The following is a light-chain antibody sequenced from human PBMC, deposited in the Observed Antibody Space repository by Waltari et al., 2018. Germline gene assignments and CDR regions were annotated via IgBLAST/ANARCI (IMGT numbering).Light chain of an antibody. Sequence: DIQMTQSPSSLSASVGDTVTLTCRANQRVNDFLNWYQHKPGKAPTLLIYRVSNLLSGVPSRFRGSASGSDFTLTVSSLHPEDFATYYCHQSYTLLWSFGRGTRVE. V-gene: IGKV1-39*01. J-gene: IGKJ1*01. CDR2: RVS. CDR3: HQSYTLLWS. CDR1: QRVNDF.